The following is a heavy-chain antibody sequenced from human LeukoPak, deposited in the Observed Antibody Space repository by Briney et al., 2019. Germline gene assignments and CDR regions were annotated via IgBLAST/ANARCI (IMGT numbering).Heavy chain of an antibody. D-gene: IGHD3-10*01. Sequence: GGSLRLSCAASGFTFSDYHMSWIRQAPGKGLEWVSYISGSGTTIYYADSVKGRFTISRDNAKNSLYLQMNSLRAEDTAVYYCARDWIPYYYGSGSPTFDYWGQGTLVTVSS. CDR1: GFTFSDYH. CDR3: ARDWIPYYYGSGSPTFDY. CDR2: ISGSGTTI. J-gene: IGHJ4*02. V-gene: IGHV3-11*04.